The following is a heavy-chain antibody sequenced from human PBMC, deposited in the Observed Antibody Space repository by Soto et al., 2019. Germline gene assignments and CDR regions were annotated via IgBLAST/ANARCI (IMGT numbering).Heavy chain of an antibody. CDR3: ARASSPRDPWLDY. Sequence: GSLRLSCGASGFTFSDDYMSWIRQAPGKGLEWVSYISSSGGTIYYADSVKGRFTISRDNAKNSLFLQMNSLRADDTAVYYCARASSPRDPWLDYWGQGTLVTVSS. CDR1: GFTFSDDY. D-gene: IGHD5-18*01. V-gene: IGHV3-11*01. CDR2: ISSSGGTI. J-gene: IGHJ4*02.